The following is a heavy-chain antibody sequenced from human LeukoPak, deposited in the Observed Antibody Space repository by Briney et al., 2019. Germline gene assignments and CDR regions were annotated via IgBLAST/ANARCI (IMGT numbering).Heavy chain of an antibody. V-gene: IGHV3-30*18. J-gene: IGHJ4*02. Sequence: PGGSLRLSCAACGFTFSSYGMHWVRQAPGKGLEWVAVISYDGSNKYYADSVKGRFTISRDNSKNTLYLQMNSLRAEDTAVYYCAKGDDRSGGSCYPTSLDYWGQGTLVTVSS. CDR2: ISYDGSNK. D-gene: IGHD2-15*01. CDR3: AKGDDRSGGSCYPTSLDY. CDR1: GFTFSSYG.